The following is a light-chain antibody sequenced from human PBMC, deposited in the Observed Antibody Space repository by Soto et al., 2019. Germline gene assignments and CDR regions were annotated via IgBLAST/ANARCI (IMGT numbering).Light chain of an antibody. CDR1: QTISSW. Sequence: DIQMTQSPSTLSGSVGDRVTIPSRPSQTISSWLAWYQQQPWKAPKLLIYKASTLKRGVPSRFSGSGSGTELTLPISSLQPDDFATYYCQHYNSYSEPFGQGTKVDIK. J-gene: IGKJ1*01. CDR3: QHYNSYSEP. V-gene: IGKV1-5*03. CDR2: KAS.